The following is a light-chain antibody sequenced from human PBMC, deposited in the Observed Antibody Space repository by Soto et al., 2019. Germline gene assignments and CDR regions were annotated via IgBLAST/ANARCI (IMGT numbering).Light chain of an antibody. J-gene: IGKJ3*01. CDR3: HQYGGSPPFT. V-gene: IGKV3-20*01. CDR2: GAS. Sequence: EIVLTQSPGTLSLSPGERASLSCRASQSVSSSYLAWYQQKPGQAPRLLIYGASSRATGIPDRFSGSESGTDFTLTISRLEPEDYAVYYCHQYGGSPPFTFGPGTKVDIK. CDR1: QSVSSSY.